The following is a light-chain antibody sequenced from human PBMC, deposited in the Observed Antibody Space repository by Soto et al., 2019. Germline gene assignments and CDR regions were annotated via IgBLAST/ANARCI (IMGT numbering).Light chain of an antibody. V-gene: IGLV4-60*02. CDR3: ETCDSNTRV. J-gene: IGLJ2*01. Sequence: QPVLTQSSSASASLGSSVKLTCTLSSGHSSYIIAWHHQQPGKAPRYLMKLEGSGIYNKGSGVPDRFSGSSSGADRYLTISNLQFEDDANYYCETCDSNTRVFGGGTKLNVL. CDR2: LEGSGIY. CDR1: SGHSSYI.